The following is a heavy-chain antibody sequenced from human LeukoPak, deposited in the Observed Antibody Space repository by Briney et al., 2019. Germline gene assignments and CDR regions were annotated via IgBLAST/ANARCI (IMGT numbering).Heavy chain of an antibody. J-gene: IGHJ6*03. Sequence: GGSLRLSCAASGFTFSSYAMSWVRQAPGKGLEWVSAISGSGGSTYYADSVKGRFTISRDNSKNTLYLQMNSLRAEDTAVYYCAKGAAALDYYYYYMDVWGKGTTVTVSS. CDR2: ISGSGGST. D-gene: IGHD6-13*01. CDR1: GFTFSSYA. CDR3: AKGAAALDYYYYYMDV. V-gene: IGHV3-23*01.